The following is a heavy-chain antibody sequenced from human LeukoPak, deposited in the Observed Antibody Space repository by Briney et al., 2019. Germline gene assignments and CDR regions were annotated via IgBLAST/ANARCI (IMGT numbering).Heavy chain of an antibody. D-gene: IGHD2-21*01. CDR3: ARQGGNWDY. CDR1: GYSISSGYY. Sequence: PSETLSLTCAVSGYSISSGYYWGWIRQPPGKGLEWIGSIYHSGSTYYNPSLKSRITISVDTSKNQFSLKLSSVTAADTAVYYCARQGGNWDYWGQGTLVTVSS. V-gene: IGHV4-38-2*01. CDR2: IYHSGST. J-gene: IGHJ4*02.